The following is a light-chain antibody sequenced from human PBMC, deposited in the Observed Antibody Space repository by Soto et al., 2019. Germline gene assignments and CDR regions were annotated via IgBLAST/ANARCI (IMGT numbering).Light chain of an antibody. CDR3: QQVTRFPRT. Sequence: DIQLTQSPSFLSASVGDRVTITCRASQDISTYLAWYQQKPGKAPKLLIYAASTLQSGVPSRFSSSGSGAEFTLTISSLQPEDFATYYCQQVTRFPRTFGQGTKLEIK. CDR2: AAS. CDR1: QDISTY. J-gene: IGKJ2*01. V-gene: IGKV1-9*01.